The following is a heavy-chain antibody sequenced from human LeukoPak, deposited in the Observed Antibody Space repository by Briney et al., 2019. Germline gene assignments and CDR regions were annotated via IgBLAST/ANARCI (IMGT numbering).Heavy chain of an antibody. V-gene: IGHV3-30*18. Sequence: AGGSLRLSCAASGFTFSNYAMHWVRQAPGKGLEWVASISYDGINKYYTDSVKGRFSISRDNAKNSLYLQMNSLRAEDMALYYCAKGGYSYGGHFDYWGQGTLVTVSS. CDR1: GFTFSNYA. J-gene: IGHJ4*02. CDR3: AKGGYSYGGHFDY. CDR2: ISYDGINK. D-gene: IGHD5-18*01.